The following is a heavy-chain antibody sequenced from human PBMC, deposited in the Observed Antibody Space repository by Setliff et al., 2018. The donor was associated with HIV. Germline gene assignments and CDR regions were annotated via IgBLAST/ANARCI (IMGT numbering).Heavy chain of an antibody. D-gene: IGHD6-19*01. CDR3: ARGGVTVAGSSYYYGMDG. V-gene: IGHV1-18*01. CDR1: GYTFDTFG. CDR2: ISAYNGNK. J-gene: IGHJ6*02. Sequence: GASVRVSCKASGYTFDTFGINWVRQAPGQGLEWMGWISAYNGNKNYAKKLQGRVTMTTDTSTSTAYMELRSLSPDDTAVSYCARGGVTVAGSSYYYGMDGWGQGTTGTVSS.